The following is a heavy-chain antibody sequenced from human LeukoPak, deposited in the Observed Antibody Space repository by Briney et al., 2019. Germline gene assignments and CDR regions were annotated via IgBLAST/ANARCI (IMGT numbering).Heavy chain of an antibody. CDR2: ISYDGSNK. CDR1: GFTFSRYG. V-gene: IGHV3-30*18. D-gene: IGHD3-10*01. CDR3: AKGDPYGSGSYPVDY. Sequence: GGSLRLSCAASGFTFSRYGMHWVRQASGKGLEWVALISYDGSNKYYADSVKGRFTISRDNSKNTLYLQMNGLRPEDTAVYYCAKGDPYGSGSYPVDYWGQGTLFTVSS. J-gene: IGHJ4*02.